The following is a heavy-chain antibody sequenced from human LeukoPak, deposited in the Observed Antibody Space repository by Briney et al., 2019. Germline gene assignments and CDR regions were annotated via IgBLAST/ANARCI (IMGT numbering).Heavy chain of an antibody. CDR3: ARSGLTATGEFDF. V-gene: IGHV4-31*03. J-gene: IGHJ4*02. CDR1: GGSISSSSYY. Sequence: PSETLSLTCTVSGGSISSSSYYWTWIRQHPGKGLEWIGYIHYSGTTYYNPSLKSRLTISVDTSKNQFSLKLISVTAADTAVYYCARSGLTATGEFDFWGQGTLVTVSS. CDR2: IHYSGTT. D-gene: IGHD2-15*01.